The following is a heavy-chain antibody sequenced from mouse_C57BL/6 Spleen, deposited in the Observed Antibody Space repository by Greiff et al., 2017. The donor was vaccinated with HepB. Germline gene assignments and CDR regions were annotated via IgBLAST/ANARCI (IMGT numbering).Heavy chain of an antibody. CDR2: IRNKANGYTT. Sequence: VQLKESGGGLVQPGGSLSLSCAASGFTFTDYYMSWVRQPPGKALEWLGFIRNKANGYTTEYSASVKGRFTISRDNSQSILYLQMNALRAEDSATYYCASSRGLPAWFAYWGQGTLVTVSA. D-gene: IGHD2-2*01. CDR3: ASSRGLPAWFAY. CDR1: GFTFTDYY. J-gene: IGHJ3*01. V-gene: IGHV7-3*01.